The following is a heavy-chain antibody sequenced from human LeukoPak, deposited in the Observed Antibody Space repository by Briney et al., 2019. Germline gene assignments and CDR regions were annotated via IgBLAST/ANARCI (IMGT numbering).Heavy chain of an antibody. Sequence: TGGSLRLSCAASGFTFNKYGMHWVRQAPGKGLEWVAVISYDGSNKYYADSVKGRFTISRDNSKNTLYLQMNSLRAEDTAVYYCAKDQLEWLLYGYFDYWGQGTLVTVSS. D-gene: IGHD3-3*01. V-gene: IGHV3-30*18. J-gene: IGHJ4*02. CDR1: GFTFNKYG. CDR3: AKDQLEWLLYGYFDY. CDR2: ISYDGSNK.